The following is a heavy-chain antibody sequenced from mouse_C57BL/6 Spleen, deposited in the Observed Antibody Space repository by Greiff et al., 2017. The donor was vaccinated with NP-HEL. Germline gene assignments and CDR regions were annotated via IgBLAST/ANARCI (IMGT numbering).Heavy chain of an antibody. D-gene: IGHD2-3*01. CDR1: GYTFTSYW. V-gene: IGHV1-69*01. CDR2: IDPSASYT. CDR3: ARRGGWLHPYWYFDV. J-gene: IGHJ1*03. Sequence: VQLQQPGAELVMPGASVKLSCKASGYTFTSYWMHWVKQRPGQGLEWIGEIDPSASYTNYNQKFKGKSTLTVDKSSSTAYMQLSSLTSEDSAVDYCARRGGWLHPYWYFDVWGTGTTVTVSS.